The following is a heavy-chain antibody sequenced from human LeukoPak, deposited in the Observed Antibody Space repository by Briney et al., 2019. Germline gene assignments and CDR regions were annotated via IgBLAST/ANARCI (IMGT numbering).Heavy chain of an antibody. Sequence: SETLSLTCTVSGGSISSYYWSWIRQPPGKGLEWIGYIYYSGSTNYNTSLKSRVTISVDTSKNLFSLKLSSVTAADTAVYYCARDLSSDSSGWYLKGAFDIWGQGTMVTVSS. CDR3: ARDLSSDSSGWYLKGAFDI. CDR2: IYYSGST. D-gene: IGHD6-19*01. J-gene: IGHJ3*02. V-gene: IGHV4-59*01. CDR1: GGSISSYY.